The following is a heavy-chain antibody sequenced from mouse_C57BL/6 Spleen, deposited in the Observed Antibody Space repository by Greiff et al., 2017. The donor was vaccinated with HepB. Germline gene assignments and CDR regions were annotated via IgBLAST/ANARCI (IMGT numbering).Heavy chain of an antibody. D-gene: IGHD1-1*01. V-gene: IGHV1-52*01. CDR2: IDPSDSET. CDR1: GYTFTSYW. CDR3: ARTGNYAMDY. J-gene: IGHJ4*01. Sequence: QVQLQQPGAELVRPGSSVKLSCKASGYTFTSYWMHWVKQRPIQGLEWIGNIDPSDSETHYNQKFKDKATLTVDKSSSTANMQLSSLTSEDSAVYYCARTGNYAMDYWGQGTSVTVSS.